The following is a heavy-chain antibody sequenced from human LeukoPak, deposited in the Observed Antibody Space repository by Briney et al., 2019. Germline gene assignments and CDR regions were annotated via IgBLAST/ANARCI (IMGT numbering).Heavy chain of an antibody. V-gene: IGHV1-24*01. CDR3: ATRGLVFNWFDP. J-gene: IGHJ5*02. CDR2: FDPEDGET. Sequence: ASVKVSCKVSGYTLTELSMHWVRQAPGKGLEWMGGFDPEDGETIYAQKFQGRVTMTEDTSTDTAYMELSSLRSEDTAVYHCATRGLVFNWFDPWGQGTLVTVSS. CDR1: GYTLTELS. D-gene: IGHD5/OR15-5a*01.